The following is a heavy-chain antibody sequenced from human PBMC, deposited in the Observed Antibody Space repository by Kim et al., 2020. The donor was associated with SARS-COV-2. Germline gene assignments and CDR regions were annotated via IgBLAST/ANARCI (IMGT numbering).Heavy chain of an antibody. V-gene: IGHV3-30*15. CDR3: ARSYGSGAHYTSFDY. Sequence: ADSVRGRFTVSRDFSKNTLYLQMSSLTAEDTAVYYCARSYGSGAHYTSFDYWGQGTLVTVSS. D-gene: IGHD3-10*01. J-gene: IGHJ4*02.